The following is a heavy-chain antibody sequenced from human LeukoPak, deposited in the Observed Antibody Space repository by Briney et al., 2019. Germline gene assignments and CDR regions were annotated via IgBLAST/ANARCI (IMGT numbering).Heavy chain of an antibody. J-gene: IGHJ5*02. D-gene: IGHD3-22*01. Sequence: SETLSLTCTVSGGSISSSSYYWGWIRQPPGKGLEWIGSIYYSGSTYYDPSLKSRVTISVDTSKNQFSLKLSSVTAADTAVYYCARSPTPASVYYYDSSGPGYNWFDPWGQGTLVTVSS. V-gene: IGHV4-39*01. CDR3: ARSPTPASVYYYDSSGPGYNWFDP. CDR1: GGSISSSSYY. CDR2: IYYSGST.